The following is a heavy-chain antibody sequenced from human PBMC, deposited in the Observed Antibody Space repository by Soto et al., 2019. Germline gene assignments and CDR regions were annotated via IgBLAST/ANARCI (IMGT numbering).Heavy chain of an antibody. Sequence: QEQLVESGGGVVQPGTSLRLSCAASGFTLSHYGMHWVRQAPGKGLEWLAMISQDGGAIHYTDSVKGRFTISRDTSSNANHINANCLRLNNTGVYYSARDFGSYSWYSCIDLWGQGTLVTVSS. D-gene: IGHD1-1*01. CDR1: GFTLSHYG. CDR2: ISQDGGAI. CDR3: ARDFGSYSWYSCIDL. J-gene: IGHJ5*02. V-gene: IGHV3-30*03.